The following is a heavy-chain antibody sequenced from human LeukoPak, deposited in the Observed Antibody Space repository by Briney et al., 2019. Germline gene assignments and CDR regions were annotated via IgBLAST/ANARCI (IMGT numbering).Heavy chain of an antibody. J-gene: IGHJ4*02. CDR2: IKQDGSEK. V-gene: IGHV3-7*01. Sequence: GGSLRLSCAASGFTFSSYEMNWVRQAPGKGLEWVANIKQDGSEKYYVDSVKGRFTISRDNAKNSLYLQMNSLRAEDTAVYYCARDRAYYYDSSGYCDYWGQGTLVTVSS. CDR3: ARDRAYYYDSSGYCDY. CDR1: GFTFSSYE. D-gene: IGHD3-22*01.